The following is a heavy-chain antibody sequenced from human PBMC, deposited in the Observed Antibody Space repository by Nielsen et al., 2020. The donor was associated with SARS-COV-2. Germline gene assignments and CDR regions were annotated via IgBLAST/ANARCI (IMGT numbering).Heavy chain of an antibody. J-gene: IGHJ4*02. D-gene: IGHD6-13*01. CDR1: GFTFSSYE. CDR3: ARGGVAGSFDY. Sequence: LSLTRAASGFTFSSYEMNWVRQAPGKGLEWVSYISSSGSTIYYADSVKGRFTISRDNAKNSLYLQMNSLRAEDTAVYYCARGGVAGSFDYWGQGTLVTVSS. V-gene: IGHV3-48*03. CDR2: ISSSGSTI.